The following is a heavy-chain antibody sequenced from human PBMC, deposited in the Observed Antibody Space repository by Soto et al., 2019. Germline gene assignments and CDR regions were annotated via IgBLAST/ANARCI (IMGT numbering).Heavy chain of an antibody. Sequence: GESLKISCKGSGYIFTSYWIGWVRQMPGRGLESMGIINPGDSDARYSPSFQGQVTISADKSTSTAYLQFSSLKDSDRAIYFCARLLPACTTGVCYRPPGYWGRGPLIVFSS. D-gene: IGHD2-8*01. CDR2: INPGDSDA. V-gene: IGHV5-51*01. J-gene: IGHJ4*02. CDR1: GYIFTSYW. CDR3: ARLLPACTTGVCYRPPGY.